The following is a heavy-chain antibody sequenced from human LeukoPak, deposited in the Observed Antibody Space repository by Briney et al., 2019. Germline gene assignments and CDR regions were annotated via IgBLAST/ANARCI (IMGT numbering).Heavy chain of an antibody. CDR2: ISSSGSST. V-gene: IGHV3-23*01. D-gene: IGHD1-26*01. CDR3: AKVRSPLFRGGSYCFDY. Sequence: TGRSLRLSCAASGFTFSNDAMTWVRQAPGKGLEWVSDISSSGSSTYYADSVKGRFTIARDNSKNTLYLQMNSLRAEDTAVYYCAKVRSPLFRGGSYCFDYWGQGTLVTVSS. J-gene: IGHJ4*02. CDR1: GFTFSNDA.